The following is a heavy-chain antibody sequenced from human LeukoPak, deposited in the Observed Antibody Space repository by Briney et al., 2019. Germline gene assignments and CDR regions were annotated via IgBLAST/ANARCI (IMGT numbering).Heavy chain of an antibody. J-gene: IGHJ4*02. CDR1: GGSFSGYY. D-gene: IGHD3-9*01. Sequence: KPSETLSLTCAVYGGSFSGYYWSWIRQPPGKGLEWIGEINHSGSTNYNPSLKSRVTISVDTSKNQFSLKLSSVTAADTAVYYCARLRVLRYFDWLSLGFDYWGQGTLVTVSS. CDR3: ARLRVLRYFDWLSLGFDY. V-gene: IGHV4-34*01. CDR2: INHSGST.